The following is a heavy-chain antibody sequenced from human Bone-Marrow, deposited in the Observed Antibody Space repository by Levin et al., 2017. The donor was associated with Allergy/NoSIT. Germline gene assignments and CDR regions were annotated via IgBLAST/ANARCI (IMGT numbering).Heavy chain of an antibody. CDR3: AKDEAGLPYDSSGYYWARQYYYYYYGMDV. Sequence: PGGSLRLSCAASGFTFSSYGMHWVRQAPGKGLEWVAVISYDGSNKYYADSVKGRFTISRDNSKNTLYLQMNSLRAEDTAVYYCAKDEAGLPYDSSGYYWARQYYYYYYGMDVWGQGTTVTVSS. CDR1: GFTFSSYG. D-gene: IGHD3-22*01. CDR2: ISYDGSNK. V-gene: IGHV3-30*18. J-gene: IGHJ6*02.